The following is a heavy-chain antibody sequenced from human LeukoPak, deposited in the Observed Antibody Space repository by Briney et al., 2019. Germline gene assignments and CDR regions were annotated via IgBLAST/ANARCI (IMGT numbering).Heavy chain of an antibody. Sequence: AASVKVSCKASGYTFTSYDINWVRQATGQGLEWMGWMNPNSGNTNYAQKFQGRVTMTRDTSISTAYMELSRLRSDDTAVYYCASSPDRNTIFGVVIRTSYYYYMDVWGKGTTVTVSS. V-gene: IGHV1-2*02. CDR1: GYTFTSYD. D-gene: IGHD3-3*01. CDR3: ASSPDRNTIFGVVIRTSYYYYMDV. CDR2: MNPNSGNT. J-gene: IGHJ6*03.